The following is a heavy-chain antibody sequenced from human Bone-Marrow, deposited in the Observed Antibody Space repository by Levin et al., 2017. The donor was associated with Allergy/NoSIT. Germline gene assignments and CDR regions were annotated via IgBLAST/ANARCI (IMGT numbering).Heavy chain of an antibody. CDR2: ISYDGSNQ. D-gene: IGHD3-10*02. J-gene: IGHJ4*02. CDR3: ANGGSFVRGVIPLDY. V-gene: IGHV3-30*18. Sequence: PGGSLRLSCVASGFTFSNCGMHWVRQAPGKGLEWVTLISYDGSNQYYADSVKGRFTISRDNSKNTLYLQMNSLRAEDTAVYYCANGGSFVRGVIPLDYWGQGTLVTVSS. CDR1: GFTFSNCG.